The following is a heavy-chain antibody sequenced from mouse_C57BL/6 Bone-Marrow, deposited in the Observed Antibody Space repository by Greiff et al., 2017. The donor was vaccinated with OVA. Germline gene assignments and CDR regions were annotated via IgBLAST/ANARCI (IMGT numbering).Heavy chain of an antibody. CDR2: IHPNSGST. D-gene: IGHD2-3*01. Sequence: QVQLQQSGAELVKPGASVKLSCKASGYTFTSYWMHWVKQRPGQGLEWIGMIHPNSGSTNYNEKFKSKATLTVDKSSSTAYMQLSSLTSEDSAVYYGARVGWLLRFDDWGQGTTLTVSS. CDR3: ARVGWLLRFDD. CDR1: GYTFTSYW. J-gene: IGHJ2*01. V-gene: IGHV1-64*01.